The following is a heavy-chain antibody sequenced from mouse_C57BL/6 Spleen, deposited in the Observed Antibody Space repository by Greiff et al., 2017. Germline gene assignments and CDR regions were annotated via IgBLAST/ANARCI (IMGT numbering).Heavy chain of an antibody. CDR3: ARGTAGYFDV. V-gene: IGHV1-80*01. J-gene: IGHJ1*03. CDR2: IYPGDGDT. D-gene: IGHD2-14*01. Sequence: VHLVESGAELVKPGASVKISCKASGYAFSSYWMNWVKQRPGKGLEWIGQIYPGDGDTNYNGKFKGKATLTADKSSSTAYMQLSSLTSEDSAVYFCARGTAGYFDVWGTGTTVTVSS. CDR1: GYAFSSYW.